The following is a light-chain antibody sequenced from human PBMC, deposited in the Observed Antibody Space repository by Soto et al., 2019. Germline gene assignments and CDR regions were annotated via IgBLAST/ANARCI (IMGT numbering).Light chain of an antibody. CDR2: GAS. Sequence: ELVLMQAPGALSLSPGERAALSCRASQSVSSSYLAWYQQKPGQAPRLLIYGASSRATGIADRFSGSVSGTDSTLTISRLEPEDFAVYYCQQYGSSPSWTFGQGTKVDIK. J-gene: IGKJ1*01. V-gene: IGKV3-20*01. CDR3: QQYGSSPSWT. CDR1: QSVSSSY.